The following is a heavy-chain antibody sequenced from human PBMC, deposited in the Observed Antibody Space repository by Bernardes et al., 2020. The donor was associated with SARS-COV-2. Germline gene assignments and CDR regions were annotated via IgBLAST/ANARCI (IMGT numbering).Heavy chain of an antibody. J-gene: IGHJ4*02. CDR1: GFPFSSYS. V-gene: IGHV3-21*01. CDR2: ISTAGTYI. CDR3: ARVDHTNLYFFDS. Sequence: GGSLRLSCGTSGFPFSSYSMNWVRQAPGKGLEWVSSISTAGTYISYADSVRGRFTISRDNARNSLYLQMGSLRAEDTAVYYCARVDHTNLYFFDSWGQGTLVTVSS. D-gene: IGHD2-8*01.